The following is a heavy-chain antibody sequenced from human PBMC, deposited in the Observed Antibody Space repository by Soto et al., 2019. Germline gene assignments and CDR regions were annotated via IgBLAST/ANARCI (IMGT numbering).Heavy chain of an antibody. D-gene: IGHD2-15*01. Sequence: GASVKVSCKASGYTFTRYGISWVRQAPGQGLEWVGWISAYNGNTNYAQKPQGKVTMTTDTSTSTAYMELRSLRSDDTAVYYCARGCSGGSCYRGGYYYYGMDVWGQGTTVTVSS. CDR3: ARGCSGGSCYRGGYYYYGMDV. CDR1: GYTFTRYG. CDR2: ISAYNGNT. V-gene: IGHV1-18*01. J-gene: IGHJ6*02.